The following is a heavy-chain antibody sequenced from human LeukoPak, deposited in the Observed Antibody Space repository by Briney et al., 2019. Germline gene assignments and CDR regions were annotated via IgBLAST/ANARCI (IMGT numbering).Heavy chain of an antibody. CDR1: GGSFGGYY. CDR2: INHSGST. CDR3: ARGTHYSNRIINYYYYGMDV. V-gene: IGHV4-34*01. J-gene: IGHJ6*02. Sequence: KPSETLSLTCAVYGGSFGGYYWSWIRQPPGKGLEWIGEINHSGSTNYNPSLKSRVTISVDTSKNQFSLKLSSVTAADTAVYYCARGTHYSNRIINYYYYGMDVWGQGTTVTVSS. D-gene: IGHD4-11*01.